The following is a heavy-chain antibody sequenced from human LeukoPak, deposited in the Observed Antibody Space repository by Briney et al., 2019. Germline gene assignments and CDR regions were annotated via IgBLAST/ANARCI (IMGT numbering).Heavy chain of an antibody. V-gene: IGHV4-59*01. CDR3: ARGRGSGFGEFPH. Sequence: SETLSLTCTVSGGSISSYYWNWIRQPPGKGLEWIGYIYYSGSTNYNPSLKSRVTISVDTSKNQFSLKLSSVTAADTAVYYCARGRGSGFGEFPHWGQGTLVTVSS. J-gene: IGHJ4*02. D-gene: IGHD3-10*01. CDR1: GGSISSYY. CDR2: IYYSGST.